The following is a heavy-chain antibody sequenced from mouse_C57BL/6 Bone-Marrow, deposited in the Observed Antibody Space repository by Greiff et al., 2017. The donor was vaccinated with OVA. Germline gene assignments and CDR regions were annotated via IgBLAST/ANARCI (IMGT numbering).Heavy chain of an antibody. CDR1: GYTFTSYG. Sequence: QVQLKQSGAELARPGASVKLSCKASGYTFTSYGISWVKQRTGQGLEWIGEIHPRSGNTYYNEKFKGKATLTADKSSSTAYMELRSLTSEDSAVYFCARRYYYEIWFAYWGQGTLVTVSA. CDR3: ARRYYYEIWFAY. D-gene: IGHD1-1*01. J-gene: IGHJ3*01. CDR2: IHPRSGNT. V-gene: IGHV1-81*01.